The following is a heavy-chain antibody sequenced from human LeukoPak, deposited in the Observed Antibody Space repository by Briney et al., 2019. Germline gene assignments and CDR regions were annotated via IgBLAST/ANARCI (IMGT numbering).Heavy chain of an antibody. D-gene: IGHD5-18*01. Sequence: ASVKVSCTASGCTFSSYAISWLRQAPGQGLEWMGGIITIFGTANYEQKFQGRVTITADESTSTAYMELSSLRSEDTAVYYCARVIGDTAMVGDWYFDLWGRGTLVTVSS. J-gene: IGHJ2*01. CDR3: ARVIGDTAMVGDWYFDL. V-gene: IGHV1-69*01. CDR2: IITIFGTA. CDR1: GCTFSSYA.